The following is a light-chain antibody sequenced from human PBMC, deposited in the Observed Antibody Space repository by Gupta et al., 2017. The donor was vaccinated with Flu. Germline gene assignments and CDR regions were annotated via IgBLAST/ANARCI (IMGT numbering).Light chain of an antibody. Sequence: QPVLIQPPSASGTPGQRVTISCSGGSSNIGINSVYWYQQFPGTAPKLLMYSNNQRPSRVPDRFSGSKSGTSASLAISGLRSEDEAEYYCATWDDSLSGWVFGGGTKLTVL. J-gene: IGLJ3*02. CDR3: ATWDDSLSGWV. CDR1: SSNIGINS. CDR2: SNN. V-gene: IGLV1-47*02.